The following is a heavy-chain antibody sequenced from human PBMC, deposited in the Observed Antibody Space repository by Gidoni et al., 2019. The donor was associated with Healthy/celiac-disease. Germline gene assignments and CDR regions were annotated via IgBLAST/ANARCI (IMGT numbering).Heavy chain of an antibody. Sequence: QVQLVESGGGVVQPGRSMRLSCAASGFTFSSYGMHWVRQAPGKGLEWVAGIWYDGSNKYYADSVKGRFTISRDNSKNTLYLQMNSLRAEDTAVYYCARYPYGDYSPPFDFWGQGTLVTVSS. V-gene: IGHV3-33*01. CDR3: ARYPYGDYSPPFDF. CDR1: GFTFSSYG. CDR2: IWYDGSNK. D-gene: IGHD4-17*01. J-gene: IGHJ4*02.